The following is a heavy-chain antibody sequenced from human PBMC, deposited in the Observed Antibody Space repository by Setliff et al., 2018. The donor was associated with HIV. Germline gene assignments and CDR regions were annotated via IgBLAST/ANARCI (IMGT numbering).Heavy chain of an antibody. CDR2: IYFTGSS. J-gene: IGHJ3*01. Sequence: SETLSLTCTVSGGSISTYYWSWIRQPQGKGLEWIGSIYFTGSSDNNPSLKSRVTLSVDTSKHQFSLKLSSVTAADTAVYYCARVQMAYAAFDVWGQGTMVTVSS. V-gene: IGHV4-59*01. CDR3: ARVQMAYAAFDV. D-gene: IGHD4-17*01. CDR1: GGSISTYY.